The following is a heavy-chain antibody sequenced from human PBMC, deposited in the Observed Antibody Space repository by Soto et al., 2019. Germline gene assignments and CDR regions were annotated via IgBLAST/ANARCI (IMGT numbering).Heavy chain of an antibody. J-gene: IGHJ6*03. CDR1: GFTFSSYW. V-gene: IGHV3-7*01. Sequence: PGGSLRLSCAASGFTFSSYWMSWVRQAPGKGLEWVANIKQDGSEKYYVDSVKGRFTISRDNAKNSLYLQMSSLRAEDTAVYYCARYDYGDYYYYYYMDVWGKGTTVTVSS. D-gene: IGHD4-17*01. CDR2: IKQDGSEK. CDR3: ARYDYGDYYYYYYMDV.